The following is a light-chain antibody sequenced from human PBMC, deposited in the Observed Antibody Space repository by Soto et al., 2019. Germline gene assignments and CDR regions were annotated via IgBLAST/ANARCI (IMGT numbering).Light chain of an antibody. CDR3: QQYGSLPRT. V-gene: IGKV3-20*01. CDR1: QSVSSSY. J-gene: IGKJ2*01. CDR2: GGS. Sequence: EIVLTQSPGTLSLSPGERATLSCRASQSVSSSYLGWYQQKPGQAPRLLIYGGSSRATGIPDRFSGSGSGTDFTLTISRLEPEDVAVYYCQQYGSLPRTFGQGTKLEIK.